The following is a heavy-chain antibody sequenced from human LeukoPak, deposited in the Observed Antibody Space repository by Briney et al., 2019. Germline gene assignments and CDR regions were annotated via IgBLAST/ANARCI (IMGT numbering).Heavy chain of an antibody. J-gene: IGHJ4*02. V-gene: IGHV1-8*01. Sequence: GASVKVSCKASGYTFTSYDINWVRQATGQGLEWMGWMNPNSGNTGYAQKFQGRVTMTRNTSISTAYMELSSLRSEDTAVYYCARASGIGYCSGGSCFVPSWGQGTLVTVSS. CDR3: ARASGIGYCSGGSCFVPS. D-gene: IGHD2-15*01. CDR2: MNPNSGNT. CDR1: GYTFTSYD.